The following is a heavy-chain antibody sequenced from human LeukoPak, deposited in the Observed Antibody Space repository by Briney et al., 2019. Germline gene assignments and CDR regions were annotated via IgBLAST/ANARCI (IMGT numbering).Heavy chain of an antibody. CDR3: ARAVAGYTFDY. J-gene: IGHJ4*02. CDR1: GVSVSSFY. D-gene: IGHD5-18*01. CDR2: IYNSGST. Sequence: SETLSLTCSLSGVSVSSFYWSWIRQPPGKGLEWIGYIYNSGSTNYNPSLKSRLTISVDTSKNQISLRLSSVTAADTAVYYCARAVAGYTFDYWGQGTLVTVSS. V-gene: IGHV4-59*02.